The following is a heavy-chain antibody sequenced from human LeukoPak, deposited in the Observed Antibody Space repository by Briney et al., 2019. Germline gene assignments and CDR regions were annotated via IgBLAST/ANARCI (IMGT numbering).Heavy chain of an antibody. CDR3: AKVSWANYFDY. CDR2: ISGSGGNT. V-gene: IGHV3-23*01. Sequence: GGSLRLSCAASGFSFSSYAMSWVRQAPGKGLEWVSAISGSGGNTYYADSVRGRSTISRDNSKNTLYLQMNSLRAEDTAIYYCAKVSWANYFDYWGQGTLVTVSS. J-gene: IGHJ4*02. CDR1: GFSFSSYA. D-gene: IGHD6-13*01.